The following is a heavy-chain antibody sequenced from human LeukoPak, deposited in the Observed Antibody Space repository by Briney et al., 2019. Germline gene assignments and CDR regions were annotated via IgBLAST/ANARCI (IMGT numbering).Heavy chain of an antibody. J-gene: IGHJ4*02. CDR1: DYSISSGYY. V-gene: IGHV4-38-2*02. CDR2: INDSGST. D-gene: IGHD5-18*01. CDR3: ARARYSYGKYFDY. Sequence: SETLSLTCSVSDYSISSGYYWGWIRQPPGEGLEWIGEINDSGSTNYNPSLKSRVTISVDTSKNQFSLKLSSVTAADTAVYYCARARYSYGKYFDYWGQGTLVTVSS.